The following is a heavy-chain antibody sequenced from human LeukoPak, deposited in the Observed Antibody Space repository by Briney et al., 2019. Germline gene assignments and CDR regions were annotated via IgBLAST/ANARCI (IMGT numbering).Heavy chain of an antibody. V-gene: IGHV4-59*01. Sequence: PSETLSLTCTVSGGSISSYYWSWIRQPPGKGLEWIGYIFYSGSTVYNPSLKSRVTISVDTSKNQFSLKLSSVTTADTAVYFCARSYDSGGYFYYGMDVWGQGTTVTVSS. CDR3: ARSYDSGGYFYYGMDV. CDR2: IFYSGST. J-gene: IGHJ6*02. CDR1: GGSISSYY. D-gene: IGHD3-22*01.